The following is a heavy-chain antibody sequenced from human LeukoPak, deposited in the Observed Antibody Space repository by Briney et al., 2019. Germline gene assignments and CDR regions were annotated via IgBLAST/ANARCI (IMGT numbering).Heavy chain of an antibody. J-gene: IGHJ5*02. Sequence: ASVKVSCKASGYSFTGYYIHWVRQAPGQGLEWMAWINPNSGDTNFAQKFQGRVTMTRDTSISTVYMELSRLRSDDTAVYYCAREFRFWWFDPWGQGTLVTVSS. V-gene: IGHV1-2*02. CDR1: GYSFTGYY. CDR2: INPNSGDT. D-gene: IGHD2/OR15-2a*01. CDR3: AREFRFWWFDP.